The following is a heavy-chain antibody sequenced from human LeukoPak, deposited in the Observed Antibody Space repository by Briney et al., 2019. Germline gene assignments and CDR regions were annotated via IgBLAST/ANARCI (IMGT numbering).Heavy chain of an antibody. D-gene: IGHD5-18*01. CDR2: GSTSNCDT. Sequence: ASVKVSCKTSGYNFNRYTITWVRQAPGQGLEWMGWGSTSNCDTNYAEKFQGRVIMTTETVTKTAYMELRRLRSGDTAMYFCARVSDTSMVTPGFDSWGQGTLVTVSS. V-gene: IGHV1-18*01. CDR1: GYNFNRYT. CDR3: ARVSDTSMVTPGFDS. J-gene: IGHJ4*02.